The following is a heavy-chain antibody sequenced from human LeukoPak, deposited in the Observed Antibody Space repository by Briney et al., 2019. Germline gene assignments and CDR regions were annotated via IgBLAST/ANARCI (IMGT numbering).Heavy chain of an antibody. D-gene: IGHD3-10*01. CDR2: FDPEDGET. CDR3: ATDRSYYYGSGRRAFDI. J-gene: IGHJ3*02. V-gene: IGHV1-24*01. Sequence: ASVKVSCKVSGYTLTELSMHWVRLAPGKGLEWMGGFDPEDGETIYAQKFQGRVTMTEDTSTDTAYMELSSLRSEDTAVYYCATDRSYYYGSGRRAFDIWGLGTMVTVSS. CDR1: GYTLTELS.